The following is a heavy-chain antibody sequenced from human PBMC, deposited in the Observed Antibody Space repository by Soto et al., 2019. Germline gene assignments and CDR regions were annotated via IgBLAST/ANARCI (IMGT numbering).Heavy chain of an antibody. J-gene: IGHJ5*02. CDR2: INAGNGNT. CDR3: ATGYCSGDSCYVGWFDP. D-gene: IGHD2-15*01. Sequence: ASVKVSCKASGYTFTSFTIHWVRQAPGQGLEWMGWINAGNGNTKYSQKFQGRVTITRDTSASTAYMQLSSLRSEDTALYYCATGYCSGDSCYVGWFDPWGQGALVTVS. CDR1: GYTFTSFT. V-gene: IGHV1-3*01.